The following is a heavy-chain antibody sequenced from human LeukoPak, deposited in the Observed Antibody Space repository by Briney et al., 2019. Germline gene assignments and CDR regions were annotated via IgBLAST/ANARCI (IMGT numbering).Heavy chain of an antibody. J-gene: IGHJ4*02. CDR2: IWYDGSNK. V-gene: IGHV3-33*08. CDR3: ARSRDSSGWFLDY. D-gene: IGHD6-19*01. Sequence: GGSLRLSCAASGFTFSSYAMSWVRQAPGKGLEWVAVIWYDGSNKYYADSVKGRFTISRDNSKNTLYLQMNSLRAEDTAVYYCARSRDSSGWFLDYWGQGTLVTVSS. CDR1: GFTFSSYA.